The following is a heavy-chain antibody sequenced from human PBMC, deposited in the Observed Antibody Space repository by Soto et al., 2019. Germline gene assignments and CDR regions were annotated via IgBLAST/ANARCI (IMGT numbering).Heavy chain of an antibody. J-gene: IGHJ6*02. CDR3: ARQGAAENYYYYGMDV. Sequence: EVQLVQSGAEVKKRGESLKISCKGSGYSFTSYWIGWVRQMPAKGLEWMGIIYPGDSDTRYSPSFQGQVTISADKSISTAYLQWSSLKASDTAMYYCARQGAAENYYYYGMDVWGQGSTVAVSS. CDR1: GYSFTSYW. CDR2: IYPGDSDT. V-gene: IGHV5-51*01. D-gene: IGHD6-13*01.